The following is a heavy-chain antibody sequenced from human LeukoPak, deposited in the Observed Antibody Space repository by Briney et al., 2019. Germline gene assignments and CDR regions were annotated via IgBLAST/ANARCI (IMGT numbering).Heavy chain of an antibody. V-gene: IGHV4-38-2*02. CDR2: IYHSGST. Sequence: SETLSLTCTVSGYSISSGYYWGWIRQPPGKGLEWIGSIYHSGSTYYNPSLKSRVTISVDTSKNQFSLKLSSVTAANTAVYYCASIPGYSYGRNDYWGQGTLVTVSS. J-gene: IGHJ4*02. CDR1: GYSISSGYY. D-gene: IGHD5-18*01. CDR3: ASIPGYSYGRNDY.